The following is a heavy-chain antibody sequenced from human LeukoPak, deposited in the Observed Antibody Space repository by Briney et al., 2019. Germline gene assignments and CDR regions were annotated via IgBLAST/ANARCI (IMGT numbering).Heavy chain of an antibody. CDR2: INPSGGST. Sequence: ASVKVSCKASGYTFTSYYMHWVRQAPGQGLEWMGIINPSGGSTSYAQKFQGRVTMTRDTSTSTVYMELSSLRSEDTAVYYCARDFGSMGSGYYDRAYYYYGMDVWGQGTTVTVSS. V-gene: IGHV1-46*01. D-gene: IGHD3-3*01. J-gene: IGHJ6*02. CDR3: ARDFGSMGSGYYDRAYYYYGMDV. CDR1: GYTFTSYY.